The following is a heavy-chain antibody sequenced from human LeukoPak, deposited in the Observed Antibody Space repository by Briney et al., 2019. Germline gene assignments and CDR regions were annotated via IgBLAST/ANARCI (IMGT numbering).Heavy chain of an antibody. J-gene: IGHJ3*02. Sequence: SETLSLTCTVSGGSISSYYWSWIRQPAGKGLEWIGRIYTSGTTHYNPSLKRRVTMSVDTPKNQFSLKLSSVTAADTAVYYCAREYDSSGYYYGGVGAFDIWGQGTMVTVSS. V-gene: IGHV4-4*07. CDR3: AREYDSSGYYYGGVGAFDI. D-gene: IGHD3-22*01. CDR2: IYTSGTT. CDR1: GGSISSYY.